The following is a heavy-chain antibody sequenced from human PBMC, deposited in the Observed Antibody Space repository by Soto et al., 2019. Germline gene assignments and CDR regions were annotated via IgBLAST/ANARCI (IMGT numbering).Heavy chain of an antibody. V-gene: IGHV3-23*01. Sequence: EVQLLESGGGLVQPGGSLRLSCAASGFTFSTSAMSWVRQTPGKGLEWVSGISGGGGSTSYAASVKGRFTVSRDNSKNTVYLQRNRLRADDAAIYYCAMARYSGSDFWGQGTLVTVSS. CDR3: AMARYSGSDF. CDR1: GFTFSTSA. J-gene: IGHJ4*02. D-gene: IGHD5-12*01. CDR2: ISGGGGST.